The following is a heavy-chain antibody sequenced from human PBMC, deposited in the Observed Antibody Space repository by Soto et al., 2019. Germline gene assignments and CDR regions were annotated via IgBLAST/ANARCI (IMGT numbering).Heavy chain of an antibody. CDR1: GGSISSSSYY. Sequence: PSETLSLTCTVSGGSISSSSYYWGWIRQPPGKGLEWIGSIYYSGSTYYNPSLKSRVTISVDTSKNQFSLKLSSVTAADTAVYYCARRNRGDWIFDYWGQGTLVTVS. J-gene: IGHJ4*02. V-gene: IGHV4-39*01. CDR3: ARRNRGDWIFDY. D-gene: IGHD2-21*02. CDR2: IYYSGST.